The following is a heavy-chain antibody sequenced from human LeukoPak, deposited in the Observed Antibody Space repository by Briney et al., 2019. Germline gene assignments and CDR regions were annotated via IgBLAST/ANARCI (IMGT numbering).Heavy chain of an antibody. CDR1: GYSFTSFW. Sequence: GESLKFSCKASGYSFTSFWIGWVRQMPGKGLEWMGIINPGDSDTRYSPSFQGQVSFSVDKSDSTAYLQWSSLKASDTAIYYCARHSLSSPNDYWGQGTLVTVSS. V-gene: IGHV5-51*01. J-gene: IGHJ4*02. D-gene: IGHD3-10*01. CDR3: ARHSLSSPNDY. CDR2: INPGDSDT.